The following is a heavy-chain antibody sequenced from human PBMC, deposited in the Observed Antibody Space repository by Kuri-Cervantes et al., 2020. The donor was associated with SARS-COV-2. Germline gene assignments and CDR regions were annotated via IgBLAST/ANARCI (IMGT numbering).Heavy chain of an antibody. D-gene: IGHD2-2*01. Sequence: GESLKISCAASGFTFSSYSMSWVRQAPGKGLEWVSYISSSSSTIYYADSVKGRFTISRDNAKNSLYLQMNSLRAEDTAVYYCARDPRRPYCSSTSCSVYWGQGTLVTVSS. V-gene: IGHV3-48*01. CDR1: GFTFSSYS. CDR2: ISSSSSTI. J-gene: IGHJ4*02. CDR3: ARDPRRPYCSSTSCSVY.